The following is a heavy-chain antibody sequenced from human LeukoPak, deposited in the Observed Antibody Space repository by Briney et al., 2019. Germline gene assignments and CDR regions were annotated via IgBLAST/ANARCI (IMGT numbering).Heavy chain of an antibody. V-gene: IGHV4-4*07. CDR3: ARTFRISAFDI. CDR2: IYTSGST. D-gene: IGHD2-15*01. CDR1: GGSISSYS. J-gene: IGHJ3*02. Sequence: SETLSLTCTVSGGSISSYSWSWIRQPAGKGLEWIGRIYTSGSTNYNPSLKSRVTISVDTSKNQFSLKLSSVTAADTAVYYCARTFRISAFDIWGQGTMVTVSS.